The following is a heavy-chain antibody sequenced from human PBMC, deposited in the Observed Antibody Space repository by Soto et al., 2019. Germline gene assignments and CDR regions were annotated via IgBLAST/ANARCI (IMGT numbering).Heavy chain of an antibody. Sequence: VQLVQSGAEVKKPGASVKVSCKASGYTFTGYYMHWVRQAPGQGLEWMGWINPNSGGTNYAQKFQGWVTMTRDTSTSTAYMELSRLRSDDTAVYYCARGGYTVTTYRGTFDYWGQGTLVTVSS. CDR2: INPNSGGT. J-gene: IGHJ4*02. CDR3: ARGGYTVTTYRGTFDY. V-gene: IGHV1-2*04. CDR1: GYTFTGYY. D-gene: IGHD4-17*01.